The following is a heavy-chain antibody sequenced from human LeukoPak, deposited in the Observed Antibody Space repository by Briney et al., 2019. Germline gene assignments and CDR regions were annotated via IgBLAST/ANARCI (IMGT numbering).Heavy chain of an antibody. CDR2: IKEDGSDK. J-gene: IGHJ4*02. D-gene: IGHD3-3*02. Sequence: PGGSLRLSCAASGFTFSNYWMSWVRQAPGKGLEWVANIKEDGSDKYYVDSVKGRFTISRDNSKNSLYLQMNSLRAEDTAVYYCARESFSYFDYWGQGTLVTVSS. V-gene: IGHV3-7*01. CDR3: ARESFSYFDY. CDR1: GFTFSNYW.